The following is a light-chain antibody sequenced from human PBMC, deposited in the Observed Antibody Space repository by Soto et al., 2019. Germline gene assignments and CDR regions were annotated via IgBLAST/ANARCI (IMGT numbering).Light chain of an antibody. V-gene: IGKV3-15*01. CDR2: GAS. Sequence: EIVMTQSPATLSVSPGERATLSCRASQIVGSNLAWYQQTPGQTPRLLIYGASTRATGIPARFSGSGSGTEFTLTISSLQSEDFAVYYCQQYNNWPPTFGQGTKVEIK. CDR1: QIVGSN. J-gene: IGKJ1*01. CDR3: QQYNNWPPT.